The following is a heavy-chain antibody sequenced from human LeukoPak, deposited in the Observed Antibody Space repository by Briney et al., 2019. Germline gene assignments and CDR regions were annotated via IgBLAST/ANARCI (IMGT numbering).Heavy chain of an antibody. CDR2: IYHSGST. J-gene: IGHJ4*02. V-gene: IGHV4-30-2*01. CDR1: GGSISSGGYS. D-gene: IGHD2-21*01. Sequence: SQTLSLTCAVSGGSISSGGYSWSWIRQPPGKGLEWIGYIYHSGSTYYNPSLKSRVTISVDRSKNQFSLKLSSVTAADTAVYYCAREEKGDYYFDYWGQGTLVTVSS. CDR3: AREEKGDYYFDY.